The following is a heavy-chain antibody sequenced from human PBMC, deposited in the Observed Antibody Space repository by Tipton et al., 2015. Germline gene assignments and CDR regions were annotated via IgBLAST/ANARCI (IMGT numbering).Heavy chain of an antibody. Sequence: TLSLTCSVSGDSISSSNWWSWVRQPPGKGLEWIGEIHHGGSTNYNPSLKSRVTISLDRSKNQFSLRLTSVTAADTAMYYCARGFGYGDYAWFDPWGQGTLVTVSS. D-gene: IGHD4-17*01. CDR1: GDSISSSNW. CDR3: ARGFGYGDYAWFDP. V-gene: IGHV4-4*02. J-gene: IGHJ5*02. CDR2: IHHGGST.